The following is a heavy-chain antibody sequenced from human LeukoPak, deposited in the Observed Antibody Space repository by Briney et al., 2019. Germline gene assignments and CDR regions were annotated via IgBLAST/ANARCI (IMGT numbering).Heavy chain of an antibody. V-gene: IGHV3-30*04. CDR1: GFTFSSYA. CDR3: VKPYYSGTSYYSGISDY. Sequence: GGSLRLSCAASGFTFSSYAMHWVRQAPGKGLEWVAVISYDGSNKYYADSVKGRFTISRDNSKNTLYLQMNSLRAEDTAVYYCVKPYYSGTSYYSGISDYWGQGTLVTVSS. D-gene: IGHD2-15*01. J-gene: IGHJ4*02. CDR2: ISYDGSNK.